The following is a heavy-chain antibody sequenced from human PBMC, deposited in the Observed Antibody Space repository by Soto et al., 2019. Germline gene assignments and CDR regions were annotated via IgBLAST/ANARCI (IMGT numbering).Heavy chain of an antibody. CDR2: ISYDGSNK. CDR1: GVTFSSYA. V-gene: IGHV3-30-3*01. J-gene: IGHJ6*04. D-gene: IGHD2-15*01. CDR3: ARGKDIVVVVAATGGMDV. Sequence: QVQLVDSGGGVLQPGRSLRLSCTASGVTFSSYAMHWVRHAPGKGLEWVAVISYDGSNKYYADSVKGRFTISRDNSKNTLYRQMNSLRAEDTAVYDCARGKDIVVVVAATGGMDVWGNGTTVTVCS.